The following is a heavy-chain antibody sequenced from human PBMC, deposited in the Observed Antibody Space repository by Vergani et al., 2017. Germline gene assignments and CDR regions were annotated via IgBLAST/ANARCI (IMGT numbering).Heavy chain of an antibody. J-gene: IGHJ3*02. V-gene: IGHV3-30*01. CDR1: GFTFSSYA. Sequence: VQLVESGGGLVQPGGSLRLSCAASGFTFSSYAMHWVRQAPGKGLEWVAVISYDGSNKYYADSVKGRFTISRDNSKNTLYLQMNSLRAEDTAVYYCARSRRAVTTSGAFDIWGQGTMVTVSS. CDR2: ISYDGSNK. D-gene: IGHD4-17*01. CDR3: ARSRRAVTTSGAFDI.